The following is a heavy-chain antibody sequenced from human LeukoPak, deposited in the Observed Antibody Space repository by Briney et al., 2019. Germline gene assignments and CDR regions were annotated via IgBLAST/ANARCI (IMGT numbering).Heavy chain of an antibody. Sequence: ASAKDSCKVSGYTLTALSMHWVRQALGKGVEWMGGFDPEDGETIYAQMFQGRVTMTEATSTDTAYMELSSLRSEDTAVYYCATRSQKEEYYYYYYMDVWGKGTTVTVSS. V-gene: IGHV1-24*01. CDR2: FDPEDGET. CDR1: GYTLTALS. CDR3: ATRSQKEEYYYYYYMDV. J-gene: IGHJ6*03.